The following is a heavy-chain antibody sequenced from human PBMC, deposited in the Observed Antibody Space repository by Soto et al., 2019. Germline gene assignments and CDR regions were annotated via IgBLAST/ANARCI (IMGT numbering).Heavy chain of an antibody. CDR1: GFTFSSYA. CDR2: ISGSGGST. CDR3: AKSAAVAGTRVRGYYYYYGMDV. D-gene: IGHD6-19*01. J-gene: IGHJ6*02. V-gene: IGHV3-23*01. Sequence: PGGSLRLSCAASGFTFSSYAMSWVRQAPGKGLEWVSAISGSGGSTYYADSVKGRFTISRDNSKNTLYLQMNSLRAEDTAVYYCAKSAAVAGTRVRGYYYYYGMDVWGQGTTVTVSS.